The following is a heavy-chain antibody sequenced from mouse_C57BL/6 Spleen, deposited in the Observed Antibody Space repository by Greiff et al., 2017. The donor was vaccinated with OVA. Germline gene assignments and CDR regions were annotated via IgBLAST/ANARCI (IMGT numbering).Heavy chain of an antibody. CDR1: GYAFTNYL. CDR2: INPGSGGT. J-gene: IGHJ2*01. V-gene: IGHV1-54*01. D-gene: IGHD1-1*01. Sequence: QVQLKESGAELVRPGTSVKVSCKASGYAFTNYLIEWVKQRPGQGLEWIGVINPGSGGTNYNEKFKGKATLTADKSSSTAYMQLSSLTSEDSAVYFCARCLITTVAFDYWGQGTTLTVSS. CDR3: ARCLITTVAFDY.